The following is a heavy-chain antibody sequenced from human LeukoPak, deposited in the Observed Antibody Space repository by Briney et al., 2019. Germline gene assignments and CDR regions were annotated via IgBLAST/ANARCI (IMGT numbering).Heavy chain of an antibody. CDR1: GYTFTSYA. CDR2: INAGNGNT. J-gene: IGHJ4*02. CDR3: ARTSMKIAAAGYDY. Sequence: WASVKVSCKASGYTFTSYAMHWVRQAPGQRLEWMGWINAGNGNTKYSQKFQGRVTITRDTFASTAYMELSSLRSEDTAVYYCARTSMKIAAAGYDYWGQGTLVTVSS. V-gene: IGHV1-3*01. D-gene: IGHD6-13*01.